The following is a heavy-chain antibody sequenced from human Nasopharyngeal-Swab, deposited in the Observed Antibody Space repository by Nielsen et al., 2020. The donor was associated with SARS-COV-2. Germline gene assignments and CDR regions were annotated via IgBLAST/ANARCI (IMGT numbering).Heavy chain of an antibody. CDR1: GGSFSGYY. D-gene: IGHD2/OR15-2a*01. CDR2: INHSGST. V-gene: IGHV4-34*01. CDR3: ARGALSRGFDY. Sequence: SETLSLTCAVYGGSFSGYYWSWIRQPPGEGLEWIGEINHSGSTNYNPSLKSRVTISVDTSKNQFSLKLSSVTAADTAVYYCARGALSRGFDYWGQGTLVTVSS. J-gene: IGHJ4*02.